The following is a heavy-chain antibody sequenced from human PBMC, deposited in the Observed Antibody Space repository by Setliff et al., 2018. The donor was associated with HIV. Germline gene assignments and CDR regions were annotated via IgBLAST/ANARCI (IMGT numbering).Heavy chain of an antibody. CDR2: IYTSGKT. CDR1: GGSISSYY. D-gene: IGHD1-26*01. J-gene: IGHJ2*01. CDR3: ARAAYSGTYLWEPATDL. V-gene: IGHV4-4*08. Sequence: SETLSLTCTVSGGSISSYYWTWIRQPPGKGLEWIGHIYTSGKTHYSPSLKSRITISADTSKNQLSLNLSSVTAADTAVYYCARAAYSGTYLWEPATDLWGRGTLVTVSS.